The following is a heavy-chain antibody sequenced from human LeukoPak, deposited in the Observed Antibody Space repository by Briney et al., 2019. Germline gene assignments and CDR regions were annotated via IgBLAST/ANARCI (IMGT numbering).Heavy chain of an antibody. CDR2: ISAYNGNT. V-gene: IGHV1-18*01. D-gene: IGHD2-2*01. CDR3: ARERLGYCSSTSCPQLDY. J-gene: IGHJ4*02. CDR1: GYTFTSYG. Sequence: ASVKVSCKASGYTFTSYGISWVRQAPGQGLEWMGWISAYNGNTNYAQKLQGRVTMTTDTSTSTAYMELRSLRSDDTAVYYCARERLGYCSSTSCPQLDYWGQGTLVTVSS.